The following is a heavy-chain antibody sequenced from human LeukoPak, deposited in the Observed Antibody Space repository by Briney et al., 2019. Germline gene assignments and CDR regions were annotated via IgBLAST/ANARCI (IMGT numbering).Heavy chain of an antibody. J-gene: IGHJ6*03. Sequence: GGSLRLSCVASGFTFDDHGMSWVRQAPGKGPEWVSGIKWNGGSTGYADSVKGRFTISRDNAKNSLHLQMNSLRAEDTAVYYCARHGSITMVRGKRRYYYMDVWGKGTTVTISS. CDR3: ARHGSITMVRGKRRYYYMDV. D-gene: IGHD3-10*01. V-gene: IGHV3-20*04. CDR1: GFTFDDHG. CDR2: IKWNGGST.